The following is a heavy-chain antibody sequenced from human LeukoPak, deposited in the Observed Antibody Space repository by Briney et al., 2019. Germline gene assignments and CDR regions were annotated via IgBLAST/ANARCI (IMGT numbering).Heavy chain of an antibody. CDR1: GFTFSNHG. J-gene: IGHJ4*02. Sequence: GRSLRLSCAASGFTFSNHGIHWVRQAPGKGLEWVAVISDDGSTEYYADSVKGRFTISRDNSKNTVSLQMNSLRDEDTAVFYCTKEGATGSRYNFDYWGQGTLVTVSS. V-gene: IGHV3-30*18. CDR2: ISDDGSTE. D-gene: IGHD2-15*01. CDR3: TKEGATGSRYNFDY.